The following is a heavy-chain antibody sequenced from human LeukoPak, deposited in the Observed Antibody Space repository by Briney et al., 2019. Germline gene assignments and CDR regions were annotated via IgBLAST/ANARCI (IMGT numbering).Heavy chain of an antibody. CDR2: IKQDGSEK. CDR1: GFTFSSYW. D-gene: IGHD3-22*01. V-gene: IGHV3-7*01. CDR3: ARWGYYDSSGYPDY. J-gene: IGHJ4*02. Sequence: PGGSLRLSCAASGFTFSSYWMSWVRQAPGKGLEWVANIKQDGSEKYYVDSVRGRFTISRDNAKNSLYLQMNSLRAEDTAVYYCARWGYYDSSGYPDYWGQGTLVTVSS.